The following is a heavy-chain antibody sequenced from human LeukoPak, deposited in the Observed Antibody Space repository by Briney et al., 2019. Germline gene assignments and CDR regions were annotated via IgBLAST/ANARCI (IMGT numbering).Heavy chain of an antibody. CDR3: RRAHSYVDYYYMDV. CDR1: GYTFTSYG. V-gene: IGHV1-18*01. CDR2: ISAYIGNT. J-gene: IGHJ6*03. Sequence: GASVKVSCKASGYTFTSYGITCVRQAPGQGLEWMGWISAYIGNTNYAEKFQGRVTMTKDTSKSTVYIELRTLRADATDVNCCRRAHSYVDYYYMDVWGKGTTVTVSS. D-gene: IGHD5-18*01.